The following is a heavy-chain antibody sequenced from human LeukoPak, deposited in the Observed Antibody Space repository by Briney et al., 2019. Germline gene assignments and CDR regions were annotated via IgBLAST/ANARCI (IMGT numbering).Heavy chain of an antibody. D-gene: IGHD3/OR15-3a*01. Sequence: GGSLRLSCAASGFTFNNYAMNWVRQAPGKGLEWVSHISPSGDSTYYADSVKGRFTISRDNSKNTLYLQMNSLRTEDTAVYYCARDGTGRLYLEYWGQGTLVTVSS. J-gene: IGHJ4*02. CDR3: ARDGTGRLYLEY. V-gene: IGHV3-23*01. CDR2: ISPSGDST. CDR1: GFTFNNYA.